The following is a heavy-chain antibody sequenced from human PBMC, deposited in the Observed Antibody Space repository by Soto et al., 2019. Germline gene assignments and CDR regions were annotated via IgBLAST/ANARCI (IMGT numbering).Heavy chain of an antibody. CDR1: GGTFSSYA. Sequence: SVKVSCKASGGTFSSYAISWVRQAPGQGLEWMGGIIPIFGTANYAQKFQGRVTITADESTSTAYMELSSLRSEDTAVYYCARPEGIAAAGTKYYYYYGMDVWGQGTTVTVSS. J-gene: IGHJ6*02. V-gene: IGHV1-69*13. D-gene: IGHD6-13*01. CDR3: ARPEGIAAAGTKYYYYYGMDV. CDR2: IIPIFGTA.